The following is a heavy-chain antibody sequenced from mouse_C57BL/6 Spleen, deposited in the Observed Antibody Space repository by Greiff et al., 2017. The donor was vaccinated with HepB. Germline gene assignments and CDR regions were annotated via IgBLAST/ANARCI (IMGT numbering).Heavy chain of an antibody. V-gene: IGHV1-50*01. Sequence: VQLQQPGAELVKPGASVKLSCKASGYTFTSYWMQWVKQRPGQGLEWIGEIDPSDSYTNYNQKFKGKATLTVDTSSSTAYMQLSSLTSEDSAVYYCARGTVPLRYWGQGTTLTVSS. CDR1: GYTFTSYW. J-gene: IGHJ2*01. CDR3: ARGTVPLRY. D-gene: IGHD1-1*01. CDR2: IDPSDSYT.